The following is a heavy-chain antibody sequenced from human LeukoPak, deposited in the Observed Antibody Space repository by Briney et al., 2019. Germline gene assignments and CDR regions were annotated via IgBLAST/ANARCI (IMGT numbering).Heavy chain of an antibody. V-gene: IGHV3-30*04. CDR2: ISYDGSNK. D-gene: IGHD4-23*01. Sequence: GGSLRLSCAASGFTFSSYAMHWVRQAPGKGLEWVAVISYDGSNKYYADSVKGRFTISRDNSKNTLYLQMNSLRAEDTAVYYCARRAGGYSHPFDYWGQGTLVTVSS. J-gene: IGHJ4*02. CDR1: GFTFSSYA. CDR3: ARRAGGYSHPFDY.